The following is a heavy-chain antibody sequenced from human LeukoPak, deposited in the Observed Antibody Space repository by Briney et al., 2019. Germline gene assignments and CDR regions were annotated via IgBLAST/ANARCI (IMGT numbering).Heavy chain of an antibody. CDR3: ARDGEWFGELFHYGMDV. D-gene: IGHD3-10*01. Sequence: ASVKVSCKASGYTFISYGISWVRQAPGQGLEWMGWMNPNSGNTGYAQKFQGRVTMTRNTSISTAYMELSSLRSEDTAVYYCARDGEWFGELFHYGMDVWGQGTTVTVSS. CDR2: MNPNSGNT. V-gene: IGHV1-8*02. J-gene: IGHJ6*02. CDR1: GYTFISYG.